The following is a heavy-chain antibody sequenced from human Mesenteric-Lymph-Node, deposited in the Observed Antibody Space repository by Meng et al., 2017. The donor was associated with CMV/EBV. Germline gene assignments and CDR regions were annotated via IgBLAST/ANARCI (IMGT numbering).Heavy chain of an antibody. Sequence: ASVKVSCKASGYTFTSYDINWVRQATGQGLEWMGWISAYNGNTNYAQKLQGRVTMTTDTSTSTAYMELRSLRSDDTAVYYCARDLFRVYAIGYWGQGTLVTVSS. V-gene: IGHV1-18*01. CDR2: ISAYNGNT. D-gene: IGHD2-8*01. CDR1: GYTFTSYD. CDR3: ARDLFRVYAIGY. J-gene: IGHJ4*02.